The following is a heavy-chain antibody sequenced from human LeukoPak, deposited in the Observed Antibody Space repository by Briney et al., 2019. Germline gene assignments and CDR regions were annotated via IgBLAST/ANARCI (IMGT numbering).Heavy chain of an antibody. V-gene: IGHV5-51*01. D-gene: IGHD5-24*01. CDR2: SYPGDSDT. CDR3: ARSGDGYNPPFDY. CDR1: GYSFTSYW. J-gene: IGHJ4*02. Sequence: GESLKISCKGPGYSFTSYWIGWVRQMPGKGLEWMGISYPGDSDTRYSPSFQGRVTISADKSISTAYLQWSSLKASDTAMYYCARSGDGYNPPFDYWGQGTLVTVSS.